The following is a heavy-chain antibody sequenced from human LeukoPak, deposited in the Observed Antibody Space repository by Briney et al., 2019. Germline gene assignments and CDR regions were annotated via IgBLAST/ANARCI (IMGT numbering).Heavy chain of an antibody. Sequence: RGESLKISCKGSGYSFTSYWIGWVRQMPGKGLEWMGIIYPGDSDTRYSPSFQGQVTISADKSISTAYLQWSSLKASDTAMYYCARHADYMVRGETIDYWGQGTLVTVSS. J-gene: IGHJ4*02. V-gene: IGHV5-51*01. D-gene: IGHD3-10*01. CDR3: ARHADYMVRGETIDY. CDR2: IYPGDSDT. CDR1: GYSFTSYW.